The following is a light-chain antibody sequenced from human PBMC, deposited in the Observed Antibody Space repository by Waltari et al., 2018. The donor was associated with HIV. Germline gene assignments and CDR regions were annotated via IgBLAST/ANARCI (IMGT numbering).Light chain of an antibody. Sequence: QAVVTQEPSLTVSPGGTVTLTCGSSTGPVTSGHHPYWFQQRPGQAPRTLIYDATNKFSWTPARFSGSLLGGKAALTRSGAQPDDEADYYCLLSYSGARPWVFGGGTKLTVL. V-gene: IGLV7-46*01. CDR2: DAT. CDR3: LLSYSGARPWV. J-gene: IGLJ3*02. CDR1: TGPVTSGHH.